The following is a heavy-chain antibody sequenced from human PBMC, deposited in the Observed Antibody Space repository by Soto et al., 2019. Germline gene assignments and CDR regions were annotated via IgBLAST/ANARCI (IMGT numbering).Heavy chain of an antibody. CDR2: IGTAGDT. Sequence: GWSXSLSCATSGFTGSSYYMHWLRQATGKGLEWVSGIGTAGDTYYPGSVKGRFTISRENAKNSLYLQMNSLGAGDTAVYYCARGGRGYYHRSSPLFDYWGPGTLVTVPS. CDR3: ARGGRGYYHRSSPLFDY. V-gene: IGHV3-13*01. J-gene: IGHJ4*02. CDR1: GFTGSSYY. D-gene: IGHD3-22*01.